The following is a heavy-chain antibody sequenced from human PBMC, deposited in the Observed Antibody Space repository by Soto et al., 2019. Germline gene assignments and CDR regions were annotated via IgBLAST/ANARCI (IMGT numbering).Heavy chain of an antibody. D-gene: IGHD6-25*01. J-gene: IGHJ4*02. CDR2: INTNTGNP. CDR3: AKGSGPSRPYYFDC. Sequence: ASVKVSCKASGYTFTSYAMNWVRQAPGQGLEWMGWINTNTGNPTYAQGFTGRFVFSLDTSVSTAYLQICSLKAEDTAVYYCAKGSGPSRPYYFDCWGQGTLVTVSS. V-gene: IGHV7-4-1*01. CDR1: GYTFTSYA.